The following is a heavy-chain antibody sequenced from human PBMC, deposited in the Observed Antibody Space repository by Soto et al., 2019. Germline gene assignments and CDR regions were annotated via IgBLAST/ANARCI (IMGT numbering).Heavy chain of an antibody. CDR2: IYYSGST. Sequence: QVQLQESGPGLVKPSQTLSLTCTVSGGSISSGGYYWSWIRQHPGKGLEWIGYIYYSGSTYYNPSLKSRVTISVDTSKIQFSLKLSSVTAADTAVYYCARVITDDILTGFWFDPWGQGTLVTVSS. CDR3: ARVITDDILTGFWFDP. J-gene: IGHJ5*02. D-gene: IGHD3-9*01. CDR1: GGSISSGGYY. V-gene: IGHV4-31*03.